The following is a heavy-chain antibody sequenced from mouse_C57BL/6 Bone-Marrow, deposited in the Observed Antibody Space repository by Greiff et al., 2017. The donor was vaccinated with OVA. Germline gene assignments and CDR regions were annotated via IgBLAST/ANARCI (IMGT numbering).Heavy chain of an antibody. CDR3: DRRRYEFDRGYFAMGD. Sequence: EVQLVESGGGLVKPGGSLKLSCAASGFTFSSYTMSWVRQTPEKRLEWVATISGGGGNTYYPDSVKGRFTISRDNAKNTLYLQMSSLRSEAAALCYCDRRRYEFDRGYFAMGDWGQGTSVTV. CDR1: GFTFSSYT. J-gene: IGHJ4*01. CDR2: ISGGGGNT. D-gene: IGHD2-4*01. V-gene: IGHV5-9*01.